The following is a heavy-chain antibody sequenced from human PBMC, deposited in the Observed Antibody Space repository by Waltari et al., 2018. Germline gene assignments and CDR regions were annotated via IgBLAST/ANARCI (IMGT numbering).Heavy chain of an antibody. CDR2: INHSGST. CDR1: GGSFSGYY. V-gene: IGHV4-34*01. J-gene: IGHJ3*02. Sequence: QVQLQQWGAGLLKPSETLSLTCAVYGGSFSGYYWSWIRQPPGKGLEWLGEINHSGSTNQNPSRKSRFTISVETSKNQFSLKLSSVTAADTAVYYCARGGTTSIGAFDIWGQGTMVTVSS. CDR3: ARGGTTSIGAFDI. D-gene: IGHD4-17*01.